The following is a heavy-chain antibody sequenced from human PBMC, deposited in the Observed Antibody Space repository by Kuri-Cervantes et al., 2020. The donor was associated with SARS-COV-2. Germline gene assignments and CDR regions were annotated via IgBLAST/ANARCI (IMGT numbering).Heavy chain of an antibody. CDR3: ARPVSERRTTTKERVIVGAFDI. CDR1: GYTFTSYD. D-gene: IGHD1-26*01. J-gene: IGHJ3*02. V-gene: IGHV1-8*03. Sequence: ASVKVSCKASGYTFTSYDINWVRQATGQGLEWMGWMNPNSGNTGYAQKFQGRVTITRNTSISTAYMELSSLRSEDTAMYYCARPVSERRTTTKERVIVGAFDIWGQGTMVTVSS. CDR2: MNPNSGNT.